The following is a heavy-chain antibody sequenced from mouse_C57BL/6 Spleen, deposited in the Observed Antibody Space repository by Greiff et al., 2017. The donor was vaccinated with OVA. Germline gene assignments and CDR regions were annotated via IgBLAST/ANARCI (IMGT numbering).Heavy chain of an antibody. J-gene: IGHJ4*01. Sequence: VKLMESGPELVKPGASVKISCKASGYSFTSYYIHWVKQRPGQGLEWIGWIYPGSGNTKYNEKFKGKATLTADTSSSTAYMQLSSLTSEDSAVYYCARRLTGYAMDYWGQGTSVTVSS. CDR2: IYPGSGNT. V-gene: IGHV1-66*01. CDR3: ARRLTGYAMDY. D-gene: IGHD4-1*01. CDR1: GYSFTSYY.